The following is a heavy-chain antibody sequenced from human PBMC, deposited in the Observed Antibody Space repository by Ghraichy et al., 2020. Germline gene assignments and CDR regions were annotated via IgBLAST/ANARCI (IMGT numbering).Heavy chain of an antibody. CDR2: IYYSGST. Sequence: SETLSLTCTVSSGSITSYYWSWIRQPPGKGLEWIGYIYYSGSTNYNPSLKSRVTISVDTSKNQFSLKLSSVTAADTAVYYCARSDLIVGATGFGNFDLWGRGTLVTVSS. CDR1: SGSITSYY. J-gene: IGHJ2*01. V-gene: IGHV4-59*01. D-gene: IGHD1-26*01. CDR3: ARSDLIVGATGFGNFDL.